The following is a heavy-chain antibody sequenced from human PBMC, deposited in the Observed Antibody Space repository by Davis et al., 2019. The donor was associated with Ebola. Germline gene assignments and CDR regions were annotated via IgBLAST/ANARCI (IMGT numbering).Heavy chain of an antibody. Sequence: PGGSLRLSCAASGFTFSSYSMNWVRQAPGKGLEWVSSISSSSSYIYYADSVKGRFTISRDNSKNTLDLQMNSLRAEDTAVYWCAKQKEGCSSTNCPYYFDYWGQGTQVTVSS. J-gene: IGHJ4*02. CDR1: GFTFSSYS. V-gene: IGHV3-21*01. CDR3: AKQKEGCSSTNCPYYFDY. D-gene: IGHD2-2*01. CDR2: ISSSSSYI.